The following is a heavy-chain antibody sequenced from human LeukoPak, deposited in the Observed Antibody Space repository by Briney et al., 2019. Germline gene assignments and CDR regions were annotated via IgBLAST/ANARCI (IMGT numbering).Heavy chain of an antibody. D-gene: IGHD1-26*01. J-gene: IGHJ4*02. V-gene: IGHV5-51*01. CDR3: ARFNGSYYFSFDY. Sequence: RGESLKISCKGSGYSFTSYWIGWVRQMPGNGLEWMGIIYPGDSDTRYSPSFQGQVTISADKSISTAYLQWSSLKASDTAMYYCARFNGSYYFSFDYWGQGTLVTVSS. CDR2: IYPGDSDT. CDR1: GYSFTSYW.